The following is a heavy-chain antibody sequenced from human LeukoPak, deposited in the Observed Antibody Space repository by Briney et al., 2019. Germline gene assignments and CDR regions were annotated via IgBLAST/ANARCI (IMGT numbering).Heavy chain of an antibody. D-gene: IGHD3-10*01. CDR3: ARDFFYGSGSYVSYYYGMDV. J-gene: IGHJ6*02. CDR1: GFTFSSYS. V-gene: IGHV3-48*04. Sequence: GGSLRLSCAASGFTFSSYSMNWVRQAPGKGLEWVSYISSTSSTIYYADSVKGRFTISRDNAKNSLYLQMSSLRAEDTAVYYCARDFFYGSGSYVSYYYGMDVWGQGTTVTVSS. CDR2: ISSTSSTI.